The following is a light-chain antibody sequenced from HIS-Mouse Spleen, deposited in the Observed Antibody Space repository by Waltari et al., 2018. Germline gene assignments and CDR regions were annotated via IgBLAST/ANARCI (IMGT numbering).Light chain of an antibody. CDR2: EGS. Sequence: QSALTQPASVSGSPGQSITISCTGTSSDVGSYNFVSWYSQHPGKAPKLMIYEGSKRPSGVSNRFSGSKSGNTASLTISGLQAEDVADYYCCSYAGSSTWVFGGGTKLTVL. J-gene: IGLJ3*02. V-gene: IGLV2-23*01. CDR3: CSYAGSSTWV. CDR1: SSDVGSYNF.